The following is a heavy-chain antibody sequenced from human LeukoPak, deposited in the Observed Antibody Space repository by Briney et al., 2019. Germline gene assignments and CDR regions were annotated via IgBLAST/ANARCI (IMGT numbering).Heavy chain of an antibody. Sequence: SETLSLTCTISYCTVSSYYLTWIRQPAGKGLEWIGRMYTSGSNNYNPSLKSRVTMSVDTFKNQFSLKLSSVTAADTAVYYCARDDGGGYPAFWGQGTLVTVSS. CDR2: MYTSGSN. D-gene: IGHD2-15*01. J-gene: IGHJ4*02. V-gene: IGHV4-4*07. CDR3: ARDDGGGYPAF. CDR1: YCTVSSYY.